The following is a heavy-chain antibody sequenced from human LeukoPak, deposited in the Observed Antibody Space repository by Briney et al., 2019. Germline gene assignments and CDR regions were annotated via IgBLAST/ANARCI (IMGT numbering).Heavy chain of an antibody. CDR3: ASVLYCGADCYSGRYFFDY. CDR2: INPSGDST. CDR1: GYTFTSYD. D-gene: IGHD2-21*02. Sequence: ASVTVSCKSSGYTFTSYDMHWVRLAPGQGLEWMGIINPSGDSTSYAQKFQGRVTMTRDTSTSTVYMELSSLRSGDTAGYYCASVLYCGADCYSGRYFFDYWGQGTLVTVSS. J-gene: IGHJ4*02. V-gene: IGHV1-46*01.